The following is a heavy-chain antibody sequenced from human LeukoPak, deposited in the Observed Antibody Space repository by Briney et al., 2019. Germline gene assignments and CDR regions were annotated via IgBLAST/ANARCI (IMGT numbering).Heavy chain of an antibody. V-gene: IGHV3-23*01. CDR1: GFTFSSYA. Sequence: GGSLRLSCAASGFTFSSYAMSWVRQAPGKGLEWVSAISGSGGSTYYADSVKGRFTISRDNSKNTLYLQMNSLRAEDTAVYYCAKDPGYSSGSSLFDDWGQGTLVTVSS. J-gene: IGHJ4*02. CDR3: AKDPGYSSGSSLFDD. D-gene: IGHD6-19*01. CDR2: ISGSGGST.